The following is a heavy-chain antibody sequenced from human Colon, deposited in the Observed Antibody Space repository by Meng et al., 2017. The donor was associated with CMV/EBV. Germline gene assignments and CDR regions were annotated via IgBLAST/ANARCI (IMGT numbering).Heavy chain of an antibody. D-gene: IGHD1-26*01. J-gene: IGHJ4*02. CDR2: IRHSGST. CDR3: AGGSYQAWELLHY. CDR1: GGSISSSSYY. Sequence: LREPGPGLVNPSETLSLTCTVSGGSISSSSYYWGWIRQPPGKGLEWIGEIRHSGSTSYSYNSSLKSRVTISIDTSKNQFSLELTSVTAADTAVYYCAGGSYQAWELLHYWGQGTLVTVSS. V-gene: IGHV4-39*07.